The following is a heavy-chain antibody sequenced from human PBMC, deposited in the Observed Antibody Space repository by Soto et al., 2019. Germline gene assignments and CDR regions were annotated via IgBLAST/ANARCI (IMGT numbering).Heavy chain of an antibody. D-gene: IGHD3-10*02. V-gene: IGHV1-18*01. CDR3: ARVGPHVHVSRPYNWFVP. CDR1: GYTFTSYG. J-gene: IGHJ5*02. Sequence: ASVKVSCKASGYTFTSYGISWVRQAPGQGLEWMGWISAYNGNTNYAQKLQGRVTMTTDTSTSTAYMELRSLRSDDTAVYYWARVGPHVHVSRPYNWFVPGSPGTMFTVSS. CDR2: ISAYNGNT.